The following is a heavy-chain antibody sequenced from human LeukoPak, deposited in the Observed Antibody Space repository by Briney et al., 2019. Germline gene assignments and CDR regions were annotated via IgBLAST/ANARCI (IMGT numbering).Heavy chain of an antibody. CDR3: AKNSGYDFSLDY. CDR2: ISGDGGST. D-gene: IGHD5-12*01. CDR1: GFTFDDYA. Sequence: GGSLRLSCPASGFTFDDYAMHWVRQAPGKGLEWVSLISGDGGSTYYADSVKGRFTISRDNSKNSLYLQMNSLRTEDTALYYCAKNSGYDFSLDYWGQGTLVTVSS. J-gene: IGHJ4*02. V-gene: IGHV3-43*02.